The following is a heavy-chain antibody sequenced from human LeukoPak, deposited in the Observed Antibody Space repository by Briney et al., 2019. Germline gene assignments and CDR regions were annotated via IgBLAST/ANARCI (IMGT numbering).Heavy chain of an antibody. D-gene: IGHD3-16*02. CDR3: ARAVYDYVWGSYRLGFDY. V-gene: IGHV4-30-4*01. J-gene: IGHJ4*02. CDR2: IYYSGST. CDR1: GGSISSGDYY. Sequence: PSETLSLTCTVSGGSISSGDYYWSWIRQPPGTGLEWLGYIYYSGSTYYNPSLKSRVTISVDTSKNQFSLKLSSVTAADTAVYYCARAVYDYVWGSYRLGFDYWGQGTLVTVSS.